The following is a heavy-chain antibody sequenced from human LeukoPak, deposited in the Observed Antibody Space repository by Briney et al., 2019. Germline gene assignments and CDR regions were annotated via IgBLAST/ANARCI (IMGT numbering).Heavy chain of an antibody. D-gene: IGHD5-18*01. CDR2: IYSGGTT. CDR3: ARDQYSYAHAAH. CDR1: GFTVSSNY. V-gene: IGHV3-66*01. Sequence: GGSLRLSCAASGFTVSSNYMSWVRQAPGKGLEWVSVIYSGGTTYYAASSKSSFTTSRDNYTKNLHLRMKSLSTEDTAVYYYARDQYSYAHAAHWGQGTLVTVCS. J-gene: IGHJ4*02.